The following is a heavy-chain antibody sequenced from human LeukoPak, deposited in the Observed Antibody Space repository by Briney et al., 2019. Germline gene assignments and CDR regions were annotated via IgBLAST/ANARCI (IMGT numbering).Heavy chain of an antibody. V-gene: IGHV1-69*05. J-gene: IGHJ1*01. CDR3: ARDGNYAYFQH. Sequence: ASVKVSCKASVGTFSSYAMSWVRQAPGEGLEWMGGIIPVFGTANYAQKFQGRVTITTDESTSTAYMELSSLRSEDTAVYYCARDGNYAYFQHWGQGTLATVSS. D-gene: IGHD1-7*01. CDR1: VGTFSSYA. CDR2: IIPVFGTA.